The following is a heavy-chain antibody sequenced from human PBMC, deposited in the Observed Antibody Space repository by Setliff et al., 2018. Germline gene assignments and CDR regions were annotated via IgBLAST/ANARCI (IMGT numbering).Heavy chain of an antibody. J-gene: IGHJ4*02. D-gene: IGHD3-3*01. CDR2: ISGSGGST. CDR3: AKADRRPFCSGSQGHYFDY. CDR1: GFTFSSYA. Sequence: GGSLRLSCAASGFTFSSYAMSWVRQAPGKGLEWVSAISGSGGSTYYADSVKGRFTISRDNSKNTLYLQMNSLRAEDTAVYYCAKADRRPFCSGSQGHYFDYWGQGTLVTVSS. V-gene: IGHV3-23*01.